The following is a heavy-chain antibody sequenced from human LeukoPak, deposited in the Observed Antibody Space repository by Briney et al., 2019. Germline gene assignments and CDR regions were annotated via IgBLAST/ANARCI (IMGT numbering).Heavy chain of an antibody. Sequence: ASVKVSCKTSGYTFTGYYMHWVRQAPGQGLEWMGWINPSSGGTNYAQRFQGRVTMTRDTSTSTVYMELSSLRSEDTAVYYCARDSSGEQDGAFDIWGQGTMVTVSS. V-gene: IGHV1-2*02. CDR3: ARDSSGEQDGAFDI. CDR2: INPSSGGT. D-gene: IGHD1-26*01. CDR1: GYTFTGYY. J-gene: IGHJ3*02.